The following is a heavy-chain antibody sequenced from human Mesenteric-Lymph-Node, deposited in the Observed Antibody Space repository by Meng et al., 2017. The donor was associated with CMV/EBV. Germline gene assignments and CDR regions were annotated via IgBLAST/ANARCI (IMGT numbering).Heavy chain of an antibody. V-gene: IGHV1-2*06. CDR1: EYHFTSYW. D-gene: IGHD3-10*01. Sequence: DSEYHFTSYWICWVREAPGHGLEWMGRINPSDGETICAQKFQDRVNMTRDTSVSTVYMELNRLTYDDTAVYYCARSLRGSGTENDYWGQGTLVTVSS. J-gene: IGHJ4*02. CDR2: INPSDGET. CDR3: ARSLRGSGTENDY.